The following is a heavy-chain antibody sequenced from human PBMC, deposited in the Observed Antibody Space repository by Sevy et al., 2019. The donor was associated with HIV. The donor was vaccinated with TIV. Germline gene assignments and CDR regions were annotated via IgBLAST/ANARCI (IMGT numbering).Heavy chain of an antibody. V-gene: IGHV3-7*01. Sequence: GSLRLSCAASGFTFSTYWMSWFRQAPGKGLEGVANINEDGTEKFYVDSVKGRFTMSRDNAKNSLYLQMNSLRAEDAAVYYCARDNATVSRRGLRYYYYGTDVWGQGTTVTVSS. CDR2: INEDGTEK. D-gene: IGHD2-2*01. J-gene: IGHJ6*02. CDR1: GFTFSTYW. CDR3: ARDNATVSRRGLRYYYYGTDV.